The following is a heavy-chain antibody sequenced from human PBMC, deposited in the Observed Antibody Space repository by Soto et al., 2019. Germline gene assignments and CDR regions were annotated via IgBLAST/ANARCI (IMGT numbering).Heavy chain of an antibody. D-gene: IGHD2-21*02. CDR3: ASGDCGGDCYPYYYYGMDV. Sequence: QVQLQESGPGLVKPSQTLSLTCTVSGGSISSGGYYWSWIRQHPGKGLEWIGYIYYSGSTYYNPSLKSRVTISVDTSKNQFSLKLSSVTAADTAVYYCASGDCGGDCYPYYYYGMDVWDQGTTVTVSS. J-gene: IGHJ6*02. CDR1: GGSISSGGYY. V-gene: IGHV4-31*03. CDR2: IYYSGST.